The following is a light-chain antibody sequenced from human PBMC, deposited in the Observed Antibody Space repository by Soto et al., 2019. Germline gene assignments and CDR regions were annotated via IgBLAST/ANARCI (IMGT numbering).Light chain of an antibody. V-gene: IGLV1-51*02. Sequence: QSVLTQPPSVSAAPGQTVTISCSGSNSNIGNNYVSWYQQLPGTVPKYLIYENNKRPSGIPDRFSGSKSGTSATLGITGLQTGDEADYYCATWDNSLNAVVFGGGTQLTVL. CDR2: ENN. CDR1: NSNIGNNY. J-gene: IGLJ2*01. CDR3: ATWDNSLNAVV.